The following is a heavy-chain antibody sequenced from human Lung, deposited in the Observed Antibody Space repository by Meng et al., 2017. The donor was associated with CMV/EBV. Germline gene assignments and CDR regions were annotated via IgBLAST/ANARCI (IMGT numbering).Heavy chain of an antibody. CDR2: IKSNTGGT. CDR1: GYTFSAYY. D-gene: IGHD6-13*01. V-gene: IGHV1-2*02. J-gene: IGHJ4*02. CDR3: ARHVGRSSSSWVDY. Sequence: AXVXVSXXASGYTFSAYYLHWVRQAPGQGLEWMGWIKSNTGGTNYAQKFQGRFTMTRDTSISKAYMELSRLRSDDTAVYYCARHVGRSSSSWVDYWGQGTLVTVSS.